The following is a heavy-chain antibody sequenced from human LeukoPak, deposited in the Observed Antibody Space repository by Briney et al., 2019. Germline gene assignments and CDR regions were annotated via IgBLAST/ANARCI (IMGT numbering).Heavy chain of an antibody. J-gene: IGHJ4*02. D-gene: IGHD1-26*01. V-gene: IGHV3-30*03. CDR3: ARDLLYSGSFD. CDR1: GFTFSSYG. Sequence: GGSLRLSCAASGFTFSSYGMHWVRQAPGKGLEWVAVISYDGSNKNCADSVRGRFTISRDNSKNTLFLQMNSLRPEDTAVYYCARDLLYSGSFDWGQGTLVTVSS. CDR2: ISYDGSNK.